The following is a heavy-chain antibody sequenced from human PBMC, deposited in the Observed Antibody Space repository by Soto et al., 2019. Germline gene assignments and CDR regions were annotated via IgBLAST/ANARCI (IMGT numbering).Heavy chain of an antibody. V-gene: IGHV3-21*01. CDR1: GFIFSDYT. CDR3: ALMLYTEEGVGLDV. D-gene: IGHD2-8*01. Sequence: VHLVESVGGRVKPGGSLRLSCAASGFIFSDYTINWVRQAPGKGLEWVSSVSRRSENLLYADSVTGRFTISRDNAKNSVSLQMNSLRAEDTALYYCALMLYTEEGVGLDVWGQGTTGTVS. CDR2: VSRRSENL. J-gene: IGHJ6*02.